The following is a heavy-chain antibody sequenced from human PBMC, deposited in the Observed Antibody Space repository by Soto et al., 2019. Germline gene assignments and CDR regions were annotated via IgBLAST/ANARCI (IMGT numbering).Heavy chain of an antibody. D-gene: IGHD2-2*01. V-gene: IGHV4-39*01. Sequence: PSEPLSLPCTVFGGSCRSRSYYWGWIRQPPGKGLEWIGSIYCSGSTCYNPSLKSRVTISVDTSKNQFSLKLSSVTAADTAVYYCAGHGWDIVVVPAVFLAPKTDYYYYGMDVWGQGTTVTVSS. CDR2: IYCSGST. CDR3: AGHGWDIVVVPAVFLAPKTDYYYYGMDV. CDR1: GGSCRSRSYY. J-gene: IGHJ6*02.